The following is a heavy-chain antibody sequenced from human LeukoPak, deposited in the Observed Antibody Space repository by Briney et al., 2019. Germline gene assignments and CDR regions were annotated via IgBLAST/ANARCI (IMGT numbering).Heavy chain of an antibody. Sequence: PGGSLRLSCAASVFTFSSYAMSWVRPAPGKGLELVSAISGSSDSTYYADSVRGRFTISRDNSKNTLYPQMNSLRAEDTAVYYCAKDPYYGSGSYRSVDYWGQGTLVTVSS. CDR3: AKDPYYGSGSYRSVDY. V-gene: IGHV3-23*01. J-gene: IGHJ4*02. CDR2: ISGSSDST. D-gene: IGHD3-10*01. CDR1: VFTFSSYA.